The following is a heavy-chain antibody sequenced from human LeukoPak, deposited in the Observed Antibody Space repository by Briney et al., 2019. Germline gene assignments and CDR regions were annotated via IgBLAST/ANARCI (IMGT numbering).Heavy chain of an antibody. CDR1: GGSISSSSYY. Sequence: SETLSLTCTVSGGSISSSSYYWGWIRQPPGKGLEWIGSIHYSGSTNYNPSLKSRVTISVDTSKNQFSLKLNSVTAADTAVYYCALVVTPIYYFDYWGQGTLVTVSS. J-gene: IGHJ4*02. D-gene: IGHD4-23*01. CDR3: ALVVTPIYYFDY. V-gene: IGHV4-39*07. CDR2: IHYSGST.